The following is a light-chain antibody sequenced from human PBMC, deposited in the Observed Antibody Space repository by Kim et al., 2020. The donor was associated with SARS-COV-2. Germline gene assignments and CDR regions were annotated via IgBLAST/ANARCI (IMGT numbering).Light chain of an antibody. V-gene: IGKV1-27*01. CDR1: QGISNY. Sequence: DIQMTQSPSSLSASVGDRVTITCRASQGISNYLAWDRQKPGKVPKLLIYSASTSQSGVPSRFSGSGSGTDFTLTISSLQPEDVATYYCQKYNSAPNTFGQGTKLEI. J-gene: IGKJ2*01. CDR3: QKYNSAPNT. CDR2: SAS.